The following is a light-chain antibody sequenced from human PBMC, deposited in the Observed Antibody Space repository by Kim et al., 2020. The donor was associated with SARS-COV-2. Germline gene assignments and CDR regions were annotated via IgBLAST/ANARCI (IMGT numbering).Light chain of an antibody. Sequence: ASVGDIVSLTCHASQTINCYLQWDQQKPGTAPKPLFYVASRLQNGVPSRFSGIGSLTEFTLPIGSLQPEDFSPSSCLQSYSTSRTFGQGTPVDI. CDR2: VAS. J-gene: IGKJ1*01. V-gene: IGKV1-39*01. CDR1: QTINCY. CDR3: LQSYSTSRT.